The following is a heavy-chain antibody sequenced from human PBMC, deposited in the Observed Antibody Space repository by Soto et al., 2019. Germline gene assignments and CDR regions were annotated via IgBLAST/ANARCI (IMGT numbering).Heavy chain of an antibody. V-gene: IGHV4-39*01. CDR2: IYYSGNT. J-gene: IGHJ5*02. CDR1: GGSISSRSYF. Sequence: SETLSLTCSVSGGSISSRSYFWGWIRQTPGKGLEWIGNIYYSGNTYYSPSLKRRVTISVDSSQSQFSLKLQSVTAADTAVYFCARFRDFSSWFVTWGPGTQVTVSS. CDR3: ARFRDFSSWFVT. D-gene: IGHD3-3*01.